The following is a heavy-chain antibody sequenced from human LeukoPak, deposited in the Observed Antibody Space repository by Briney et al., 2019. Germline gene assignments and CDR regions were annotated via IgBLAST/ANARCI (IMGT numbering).Heavy chain of an antibody. CDR3: ARGARWFGETE. Sequence: PSETLSLTCTVSGGSISSYYWTWIRQPPGKGPEWIGYIYYSGSTNYNPSLNSRVTISVDTSKNQFSLRLNSVTAADTAVYYCARGARWFGETEWGQGTLVTVSS. V-gene: IGHV4-59*01. CDR1: GGSISSYY. CDR2: IYYSGST. D-gene: IGHD3-10*01. J-gene: IGHJ4*02.